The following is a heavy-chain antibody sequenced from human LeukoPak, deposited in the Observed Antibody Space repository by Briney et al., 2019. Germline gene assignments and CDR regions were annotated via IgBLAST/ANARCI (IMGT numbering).Heavy chain of an antibody. Sequence: PSETLSLTCAVYGGSFSGYYWSWIRQPPGKGLEWIGEANHSGSTNYNPSLKSRVTISVDTSKNQFSLKLSSVTAADTAVYYCARSPEAAGVRFDYWGQGTLVTVSS. V-gene: IGHV4-34*01. CDR2: ANHSGST. J-gene: IGHJ4*02. D-gene: IGHD6-13*01. CDR1: GGSFSGYY. CDR3: ARSPEAAGVRFDY.